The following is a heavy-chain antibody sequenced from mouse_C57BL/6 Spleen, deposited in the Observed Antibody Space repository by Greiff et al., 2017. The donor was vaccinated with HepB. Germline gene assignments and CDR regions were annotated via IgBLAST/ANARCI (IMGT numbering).Heavy chain of an antibody. CDR1: GFSLSTFGMG. CDR3: ARPRIYYGNYYAMDY. J-gene: IGHJ4*01. D-gene: IGHD2-1*01. CDR2: IWWDDDK. Sequence: QVTLKVSGPGILQPSQTLSLTCSFSGFSLSTFGMGVGWIRQPSGKGLEWLAHIWWDDDKYYNPALKSRLTISNDTSKNQLFLKIANVDTADTATYYCARPRIYYGNYYAMDYWGQGTSVTVSS. V-gene: IGHV8-8*01.